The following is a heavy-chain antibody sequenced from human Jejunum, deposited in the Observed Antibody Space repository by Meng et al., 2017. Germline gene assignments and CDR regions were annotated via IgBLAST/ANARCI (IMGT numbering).Heavy chain of an antibody. CDR2: ISVNNGHT. CDR1: GYSFGSHG. J-gene: IGHJ4*02. CDR3: TRDRFGFSSSSPLNY. Sequence: QVPLLQAGSRRKKPGASFRCSGKVSGYSFGSHGFIWSRHAPGRGLEWVGWISVNNGHTNHTLKVQARVNISIDPSTSTVSWDLRSLRSDHTAIYYCTRDRFGFSSSSPLNYWGQGTLVTVSS. V-gene: IGHV1-18*01. D-gene: IGHD2-2*01.